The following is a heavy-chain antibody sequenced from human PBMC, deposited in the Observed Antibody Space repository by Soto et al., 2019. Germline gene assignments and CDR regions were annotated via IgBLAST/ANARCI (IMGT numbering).Heavy chain of an antibody. D-gene: IGHD6-13*01. Sequence: SGPTLVKPTQTLTLTCTFSGFSLSTSGVGVGWIRQPPGKALEWLALIYWDDDKRYSPSLKSRLTITKDTSKNQVVLTMTNMDPVDTATYYCAHRYRNYSSSWYGFVRGYWFDPWGQGTLVTVSS. CDR3: AHRYRNYSSSWYGFVRGYWFDP. J-gene: IGHJ5*02. V-gene: IGHV2-5*02. CDR2: IYWDDDK. CDR1: GFSLSTSGVG.